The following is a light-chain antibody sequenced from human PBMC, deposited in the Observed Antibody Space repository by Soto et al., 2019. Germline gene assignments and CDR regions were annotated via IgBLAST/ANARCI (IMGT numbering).Light chain of an antibody. J-gene: IGKJ1*01. CDR2: DAS. CDR1: QSISSW. CDR3: QQYNSYWT. Sequence: DIQMTQSPSTLSASVGDRVTITCRASQSISSWLAWYQQKPGKAPNLLIYDASSLGSGVPSRFSGSGSGTEFTLTISSLQPDDFATYYCQQYNSYWTFCQGTKVEIK. V-gene: IGKV1-5*01.